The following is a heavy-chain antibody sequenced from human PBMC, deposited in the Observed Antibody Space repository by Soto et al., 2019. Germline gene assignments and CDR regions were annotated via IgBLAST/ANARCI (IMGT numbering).Heavy chain of an antibody. Sequence: SETLSLTCSVSGGSISSSSYYWGWIRQPPGKGLEWIGSIYYSGSTYYNPSLKSRVTISVDTSKNQFSLKLSSVTAADTAVYYCARENIYCGGDCWAYWGQGTLVTVSS. V-gene: IGHV4-39*01. J-gene: IGHJ4*02. CDR2: IYYSGST. CDR3: ARENIYCGGDCWAY. CDR1: GGSISSSSYY. D-gene: IGHD2-21*02.